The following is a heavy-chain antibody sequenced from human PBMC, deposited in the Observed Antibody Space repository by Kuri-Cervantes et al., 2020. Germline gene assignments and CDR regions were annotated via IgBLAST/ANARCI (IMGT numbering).Heavy chain of an antibody. J-gene: IGHJ3*02. CDR2: IYYSGST. CDR3: ARLTSITMIVPPGSFDI. CDR1: GGSISSYY. D-gene: IGHD3-22*01. V-gene: IGHV4-59*01. Sequence: ESLKISCTVSGGSISSYYWSWIRQPPGKGLEWIGYIYYSGSTNYNPSLKSRVTISVDTSKNQFSLKLSSVTAADTAVYYCARLTSITMIVPPGSFDIWGQGTMVTVSS.